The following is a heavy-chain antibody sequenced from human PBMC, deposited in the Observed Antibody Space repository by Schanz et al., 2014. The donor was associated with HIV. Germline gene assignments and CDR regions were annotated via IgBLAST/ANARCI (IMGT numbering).Heavy chain of an antibody. Sequence: QVQLVQSEAEVKRPGSSVKVSCRTSGYSFMNAAINWVRQAPGQGLEWVGRMNPHSSDVGFAQTLQGRVTMTADTSQKTVSMELRDLRSEDTGVYYCARGAAEMATMTPWRYWGQGTLVTVSS. CDR2: MNPHSSDV. CDR1: GYSFMNAA. CDR3: ARGAAEMATMTPWRY. J-gene: IGHJ4*02. D-gene: IGHD5-12*01. V-gene: IGHV1-8*01.